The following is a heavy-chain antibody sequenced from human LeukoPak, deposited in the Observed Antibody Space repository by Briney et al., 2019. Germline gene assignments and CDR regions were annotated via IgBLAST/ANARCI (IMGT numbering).Heavy chain of an antibody. V-gene: IGHV3-30*02. CDR3: AKDARYCSSTSCYKIVYYYMDV. CDR1: GFTFRTYG. CDR2: IRYDGSNK. D-gene: IGHD2-2*02. J-gene: IGHJ6*03. Sequence: GRSLRLSCAASGFTFRTYGMHWVRQAPGKGLEWVAFIRYDGSNKYYADSVKGRFTISRDNSKNTLYLQMNSLRAEDTAVYYCAKDARYCSSTSCYKIVYYYMDVWGKGTTVTVSS.